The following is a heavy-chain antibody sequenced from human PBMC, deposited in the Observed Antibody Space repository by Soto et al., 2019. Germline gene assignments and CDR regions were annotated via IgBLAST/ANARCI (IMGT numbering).Heavy chain of an antibody. Sequence: EVQLVESGGGLVKPGGSLRLSCAASGFTFSSYSMNWVRQAPGKGLEWVSSISSSSSYIYYADSVKGRFTISRDNAKNSLYLQMNSLRAEDTAVYYCAREYCSGGSCYPGLDYWGQGTLVTVSS. CDR1: GFTFSSYS. D-gene: IGHD2-15*01. J-gene: IGHJ4*02. CDR2: ISSSSSYI. CDR3: AREYCSGGSCYPGLDY. V-gene: IGHV3-21*01.